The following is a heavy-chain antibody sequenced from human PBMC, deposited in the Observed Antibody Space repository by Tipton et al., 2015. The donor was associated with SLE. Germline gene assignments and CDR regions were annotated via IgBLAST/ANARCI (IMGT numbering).Heavy chain of an antibody. CDR2: IYTSGST. CDR1: GGSISSYY. D-gene: IGHD3-3*01. V-gene: IGHV4-4*08. CDR3: ARGLASDFWSGYPGYYFDY. Sequence: TLSLTCTVSGGSISSYYWSWIRQPPGKGLEWIGYIYTSGSTNYNPSLKSRVTISVDTSKNQFSLKLSSVTAADTAVYYCARGLASDFWSGYPGYYFDYWGQGTLVTVSS. J-gene: IGHJ4*02.